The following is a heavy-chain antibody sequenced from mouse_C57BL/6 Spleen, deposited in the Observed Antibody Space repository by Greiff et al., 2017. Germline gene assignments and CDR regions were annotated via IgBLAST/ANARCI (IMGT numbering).Heavy chain of an antibody. Sequence: EVKLMESGGGLVQPGGSMKLSCVASGFTFSNYWMNWVRQSPEKGLEWVAQIRLKSDNYATHYAESVKGRFTISRDDSKSSVYLQMNNLRAEDTGIYYCTIYYGNLLFAYWGQGTLVTVSA. D-gene: IGHD2-1*01. V-gene: IGHV6-3*01. CDR1: GFTFSNYW. CDR3: TIYYGNLLFAY. CDR2: IRLKSDNYAT. J-gene: IGHJ3*01.